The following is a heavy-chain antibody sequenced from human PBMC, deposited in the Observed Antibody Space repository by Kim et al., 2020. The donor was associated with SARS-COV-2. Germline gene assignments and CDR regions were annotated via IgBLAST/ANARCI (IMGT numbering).Heavy chain of an antibody. CDR1: GFTFSSYA. Sequence: GGSLRLSCAASGFTFSSYAMSWVRQAPGKGLEWVSAISGSGGSTYYADSVKGRFTISRDNSKNTLYLQMNSLRAEDTAVYYCANGRIYDSSGYYLGWGQGTLVTVSS. CDR2: ISGSGGST. D-gene: IGHD3-22*01. V-gene: IGHV3-23*01. J-gene: IGHJ4*02. CDR3: ANGRIYDSSGYYLG.